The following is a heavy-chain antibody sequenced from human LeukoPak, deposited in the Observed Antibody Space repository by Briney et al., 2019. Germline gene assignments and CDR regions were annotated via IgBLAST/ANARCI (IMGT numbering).Heavy chain of an antibody. J-gene: IGHJ6*02. Sequence: GGSLRPSCVGSGFTLSSYAMSWVRQAPGKGLEWVSSVSSTSSYTYYADSVKGRFTISRDNAKNSLYLQMNSLRVEDTAVYYCAKDQSPYYYYGMDVWGQGTTVTVSS. CDR1: GFTLSSYA. V-gene: IGHV3-21*01. CDR2: VSSTSSYT. CDR3: AKDQSPYYYYGMDV.